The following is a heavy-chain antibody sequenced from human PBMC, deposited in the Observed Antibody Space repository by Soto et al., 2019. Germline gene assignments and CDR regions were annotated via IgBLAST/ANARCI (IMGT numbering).Heavy chain of an antibody. Sequence: GASLKVSCKASGYTFTSYGISWVRQAPGQGLEWMGWISAYNGNTNYAQKLQGRVTMTTDTSTSTAYMELRSLRSDDTAVYYCARDVGIILRYFDWLVPFDYWGQGTLVTVSS. D-gene: IGHD3-9*01. CDR1: GYTFTSYG. CDR2: ISAYNGNT. CDR3: ARDVGIILRYFDWLVPFDY. V-gene: IGHV1-18*01. J-gene: IGHJ4*02.